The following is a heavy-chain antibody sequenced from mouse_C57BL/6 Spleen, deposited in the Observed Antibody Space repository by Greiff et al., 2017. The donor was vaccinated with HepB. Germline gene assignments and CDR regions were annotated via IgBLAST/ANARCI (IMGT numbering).Heavy chain of an antibody. V-gene: IGHV1-82*01. D-gene: IGHD1-1*01. Sequence: VQLQQSGPELVKPGASVKISCKASGYAFSSSWMNWVKQRPGKGLEWIGRIYPGDGDTNYNGKFKGKATLTADKSSSTAYMQLSSLTSEDSAVYCCSSPLYYGSSFDYWGQGTTLTVSS. CDR1: GYAFSSSW. CDR3: SSPLYYGSSFDY. J-gene: IGHJ2*01. CDR2: IYPGDGDT.